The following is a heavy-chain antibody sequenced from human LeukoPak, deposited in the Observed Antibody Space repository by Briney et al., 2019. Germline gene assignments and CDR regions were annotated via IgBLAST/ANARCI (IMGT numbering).Heavy chain of an antibody. CDR1: GFTFSGSA. J-gene: IGHJ4*02. V-gene: IGHV3-73*01. CDR3: TRHREGYYYDSSGLDY. CDR2: IRSKPNSYAT. Sequence: PGGSLRLSCAASGFTFSGSAMHWVRQASGKGLEWVGRIRSKPNSYATVYAASVKDRFTISRDDSKNMAYLQMNSLKTEDTAVYYCTRHREGYYYDSSGLDYWGQGTLVTVSS. D-gene: IGHD3-22*01.